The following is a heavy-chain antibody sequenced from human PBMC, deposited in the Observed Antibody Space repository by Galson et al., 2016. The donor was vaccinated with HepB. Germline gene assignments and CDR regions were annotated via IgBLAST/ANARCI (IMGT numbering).Heavy chain of an antibody. CDR3: ARDPASFYYDSRFHPHDY. V-gene: IGHV1-69*08. CDR1: GGTFSTYT. CDR2: TIPIFGTT. Sequence: SVKVSCKASGGTFSTYTSSWVRQAPGPGLEWMGRTIPIFGTTNFAQKLQGRFTITADKSTSTAYMELSSLRSEDTAMYYCARDPASFYYDSRFHPHDYWGQGTLVTVSS. J-gene: IGHJ4*02. D-gene: IGHD3-22*01.